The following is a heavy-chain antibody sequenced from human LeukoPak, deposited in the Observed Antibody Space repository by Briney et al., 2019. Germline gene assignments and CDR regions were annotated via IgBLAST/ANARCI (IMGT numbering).Heavy chain of an antibody. D-gene: IGHD3-22*01. CDR1: GFTFNSYG. J-gene: IGHJ4*02. V-gene: IGHV3-23*01. CDR3: AKNYYYDSSGAFDY. Sequence: PGGSLRPSCADSGFTFNSYGMTWVRQAPGKGLEWVSSISSSGGNTYYADSVKGRFTISRDNSKNTLYLQMNSLRAEDTAVYYCAKNYYYDSSGAFDYWGQGTLVTVSS. CDR2: ISSSGGNT.